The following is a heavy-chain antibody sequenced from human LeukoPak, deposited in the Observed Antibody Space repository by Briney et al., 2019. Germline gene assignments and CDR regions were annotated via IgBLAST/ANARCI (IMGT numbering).Heavy chain of an antibody. J-gene: IGHJ4*02. Sequence: SETLSLTCAVSGGSISSSNWWSWVRQPPGKGLEWIGEIYHSGSTNYNPSLKSRVTISVDKSKNQFSLKLSSVTAADTAVYYCARRSTSRIRKGFDYWGQGTLVTVSS. CDR2: IYHSGST. V-gene: IGHV4-4*02. D-gene: IGHD5/OR15-5a*01. CDR3: ARRSTSRIRKGFDY. CDR1: GGSISSSNW.